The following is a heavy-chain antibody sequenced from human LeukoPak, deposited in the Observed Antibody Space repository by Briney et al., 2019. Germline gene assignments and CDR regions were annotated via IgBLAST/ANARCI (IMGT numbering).Heavy chain of an antibody. J-gene: IGHJ4*02. Sequence: PSETLSLTCSVSGGSVSSASYYWSWIRQSPEKGLEWIGFASHSGSTYYSPSLKSRVSISVDTSKNQFYLELSSVTAADTAVYYCARDRGYCGSDSCYHFDHWGQGTLVTVSS. V-gene: IGHV4-61*01. D-gene: IGHD2-2*01. CDR1: GGSVSSASYY. CDR3: ARDRGYCGSDSCYHFDH. CDR2: ASHSGST.